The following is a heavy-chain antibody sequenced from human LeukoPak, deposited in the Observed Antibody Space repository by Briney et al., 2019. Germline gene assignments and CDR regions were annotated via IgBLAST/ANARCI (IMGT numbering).Heavy chain of an antibody. CDR1: GFTFSSYG. CDR2: ISNDGSRK. D-gene: IGHD3-3*01. CDR3: ARDRAWNYFDY. Sequence: GGSLRLSCAASGFTFSSYGMHWVRQAPGKGLEWVAIISNDGSRKYYAHSVEGRFTISRDNSKNTLYLQMDSLRAEDTAVCYCARDRAWNYFDYWGQGTLVTVSS. J-gene: IGHJ4*02. V-gene: IGHV3-30*03.